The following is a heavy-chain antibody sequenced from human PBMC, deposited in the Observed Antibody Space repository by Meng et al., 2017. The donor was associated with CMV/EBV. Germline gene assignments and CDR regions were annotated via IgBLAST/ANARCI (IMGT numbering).Heavy chain of an antibody. J-gene: IGHJ4*02. Sequence: GESLKISCAASGFTFSTAWMSWVRQAPGKGLEWVGRIKSKTDGGTTDYAAPVKGRFTISRDDSKNTLYLQMNSLKTEDTAVYYCTTEGVRDCGGDCWAGTSYWGQGTLVTVSS. CDR2: IKSKTDGGTT. V-gene: IGHV3-15*01. CDR3: TTEGVRDCGGDCWAGTSY. D-gene: IGHD2-21*01. CDR1: GFTFSTAW.